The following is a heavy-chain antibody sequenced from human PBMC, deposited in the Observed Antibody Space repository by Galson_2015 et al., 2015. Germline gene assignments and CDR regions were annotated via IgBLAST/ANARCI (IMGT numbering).Heavy chain of an antibody. V-gene: IGHV3-7*01. D-gene: IGHD3-10*01. CDR2: IKQDGSEK. J-gene: IGHJ4*02. Sequence: SLRLSCAASGFSFISYWMSWVRQAPGKGLEWVANIKQDGSEKYYVDSVKGPFTISRDNAKNSLYLQMNSLRAVDTAVYYCARGLLLWFGELGGFDYWGQGTLVTVSS. CDR3: ARGLLLWFGELGGFDY. CDR1: GFSFISYW.